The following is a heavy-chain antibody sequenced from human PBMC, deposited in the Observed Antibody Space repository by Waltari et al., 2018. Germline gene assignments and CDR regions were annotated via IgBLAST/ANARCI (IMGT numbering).Heavy chain of an antibody. CDR2: INSDGSTT. Sequence: EVQLVESGGGLVQPGGPLRLSCAASAFTFRNYWMHWVRQAPGKGLVWVSLINSDGSTTDYADSVKGRFTISRDNAKNTLYLQLNSLRREDTAIYYCARGSAAPGVPHWGQGTLVTVSS. V-gene: IGHV3-74*01. CDR1: AFTFRNYW. CDR3: ARGSAAPGVPH. J-gene: IGHJ4*02. D-gene: IGHD2-15*01.